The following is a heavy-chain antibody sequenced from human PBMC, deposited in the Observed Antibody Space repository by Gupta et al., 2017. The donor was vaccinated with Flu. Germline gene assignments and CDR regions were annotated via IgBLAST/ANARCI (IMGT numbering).Heavy chain of an antibody. CDR3: ARDQGSGYYAYLDY. CDR1: GFTFTSYG. V-gene: IGHV3-33*01. CDR2: IWYDGSNK. D-gene: IGHD3-22*01. J-gene: IGHJ4*02. Sequence: QVQLVESGGGVVQPGRSLRLSCAASGFTFTSYGVHGVRQAPGKGLEWVAVIWYDGSNKYYADSVKGRFTISRDNSKNTLYLQMNSLRAEDTAVYYCARDQGSGYYAYLDYWGQGTLVTVSS.